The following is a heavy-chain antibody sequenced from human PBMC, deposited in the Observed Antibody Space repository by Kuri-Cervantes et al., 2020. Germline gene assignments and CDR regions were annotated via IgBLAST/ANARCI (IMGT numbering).Heavy chain of an antibody. Sequence: GESLKISCAASGFTFNNYAMTWVRQAPGKGLEWVSVISGSGGNTYYADSVKGRFTISRDNSKNTLYLQMSSLRAEDTAVYYCALALAGPRFDSWGQGTLVTVSS. CDR2: ISGSGGNT. D-gene: IGHD3-3*02. J-gene: IGHJ5*01. CDR3: ALALAGPRFDS. CDR1: GFTFNNYA. V-gene: IGHV3-23*01.